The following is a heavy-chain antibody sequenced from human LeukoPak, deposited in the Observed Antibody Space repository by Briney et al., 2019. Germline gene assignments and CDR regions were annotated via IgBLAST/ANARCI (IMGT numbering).Heavy chain of an antibody. CDR2: IKQDGSEK. CDR1: GFTFSSYW. V-gene: IGHV3-7*01. Sequence: GSLRLSCAASGFTFSSYWMSWVRQAPGKGLEWVANIKQDGSEKYYVDSVKGRFTISRDNSKNTLYLQMNSLRVEDTAVYYCRDPFDYWGQGTLVTVSS. J-gene: IGHJ4*02. CDR3: RDPFDY.